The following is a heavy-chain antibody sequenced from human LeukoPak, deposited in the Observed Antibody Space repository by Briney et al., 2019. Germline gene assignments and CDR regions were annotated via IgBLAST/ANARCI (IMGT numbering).Heavy chain of an antibody. Sequence: SETLSLTCTVSGGSISSSSYYWGWIRQPPGKGLEWIGSIYYSGRTYYNPSLKSRVTISVDTSKNQFSLKLSSVTAADTAVYYCARHASYDFWSGSYYYYYYMDVWGKGTTVTVSS. CDR1: GGSISSSSYY. CDR3: ARHASYDFWSGSYYYYYYMDV. V-gene: IGHV4-39*01. J-gene: IGHJ6*03. CDR2: IYYSGRT. D-gene: IGHD3-3*01.